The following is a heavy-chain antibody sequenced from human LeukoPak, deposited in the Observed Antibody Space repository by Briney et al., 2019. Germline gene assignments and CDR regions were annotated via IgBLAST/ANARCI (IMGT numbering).Heavy chain of an antibody. Sequence: GESLKISCAASGFTFSSYSMNWVRQAPGKGLEWVSYISSSSSTIYYADSVKGRFTISRDNAKNSLYLQMNSLRAEDTAVYYCARDLWWYYGSGSPNHDAFDIWGQGTMVTVSS. J-gene: IGHJ3*02. V-gene: IGHV3-48*01. D-gene: IGHD3-10*01. CDR1: GFTFSSYS. CDR3: ARDLWWYYGSGSPNHDAFDI. CDR2: ISSSSSTI.